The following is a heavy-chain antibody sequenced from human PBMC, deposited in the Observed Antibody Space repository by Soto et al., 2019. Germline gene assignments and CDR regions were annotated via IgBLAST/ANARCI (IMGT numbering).Heavy chain of an antibody. CDR1: GFTFSSYG. Sequence: QVQLVESGGGVVQPGRSLRLSCAVSGFTFSSYGMNWVRQAPGKGLEWVAAIYYDGSNKYYADSVRGLFTISRDNSKNTLYLHMNSLRAEDTAVYYCARASKDDSSGYYAGFDYWGQGTLVTVSS. J-gene: IGHJ4*02. D-gene: IGHD3-22*01. CDR2: IYYDGSNK. V-gene: IGHV3-33*01. CDR3: ARASKDDSSGYYAGFDY.